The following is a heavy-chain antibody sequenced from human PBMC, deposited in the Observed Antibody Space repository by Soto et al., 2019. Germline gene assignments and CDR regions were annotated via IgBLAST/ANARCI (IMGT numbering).Heavy chain of an antibody. D-gene: IGHD2-21*02. CDR1: GDSISGGASF. V-gene: IGHV4-30-4*02. Sequence: SDTLSLTCTVSGDSISGGASFWSWIRQPPGKGLEWIANVYYSGSSYYNPSLKSRLTISVDTTKNQFSLQLKSMTAADTAVYYCAKLSCTSSNCYFPGWFDPWGKGTLCTVAA. CDR2: VYYSGSS. CDR3: AKLSCTSSNCYFPGWFDP. J-gene: IGHJ5*02.